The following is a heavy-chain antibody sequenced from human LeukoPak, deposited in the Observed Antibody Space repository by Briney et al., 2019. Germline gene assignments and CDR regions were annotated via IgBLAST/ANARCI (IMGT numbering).Heavy chain of an antibody. V-gene: IGHV3-30*02. CDR1: GFTFSSYG. D-gene: IGHD5-18*01. CDR2: IQYDGSNK. CDR3: AKSSSRLDTSSFEY. J-gene: IGHJ4*02. Sequence: GGSLRLSCAASGFTFSSYGIHWVSQAPGKGLEWVTFIQYDGSNKYADSVKGRFTISRDNSKNVLYLQMNSLRAEDTALYYCAKSSSRLDTSSFEYWGQGTLVTVSS.